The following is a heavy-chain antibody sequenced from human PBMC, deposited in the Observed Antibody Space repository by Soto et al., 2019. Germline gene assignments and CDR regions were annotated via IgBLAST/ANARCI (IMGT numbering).Heavy chain of an antibody. V-gene: IGHV4-31*03. CDR2: IYYSRST. D-gene: IGHD5-12*01. J-gene: IGHJ4*02. CDR3: VCIRRGYSGYVY. Sequence: QVQLQESGPGLVKPSQTLSLTCTVSGGSISSGGYYWSWIRQHPGKGLEWIGYIYYSRSTYYNPSLKTRVTISVDTSKNQFSLKLSSVTAADTAVYYCVCIRRGYSGYVYWGQGTLVTVSS. CDR1: GGSISSGGYY.